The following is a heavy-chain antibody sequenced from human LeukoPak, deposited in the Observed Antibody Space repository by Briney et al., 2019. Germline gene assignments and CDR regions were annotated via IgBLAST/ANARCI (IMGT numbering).Heavy chain of an antibody. CDR1: GYTFTIFY. Sequence: GASAKDSCKASGYTFTIFYMHWGRRAPGQEREWLGIINPSGGSTSYGQKFQGRVTMTQHTSTSTVYMELSSLRSEDTAVDYCARGYVVYDYWGQGTLVTVSS. V-gene: IGHV1-46*01. D-gene: IGHD5/OR15-5a*01. J-gene: IGHJ4*02. CDR3: ARGYVVYDY. CDR2: INPSGGST.